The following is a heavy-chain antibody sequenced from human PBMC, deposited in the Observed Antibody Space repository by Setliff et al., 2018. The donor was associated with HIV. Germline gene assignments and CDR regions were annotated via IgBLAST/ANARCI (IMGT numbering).Heavy chain of an antibody. CDR1: RFTFSNNA. CDR2: IGAPAYPT. V-gene: IGHV3-23*01. J-gene: IGHJ5*02. Sequence: GGSLRLSCVASRFTFSNNAMGWVRQAPGKGLERIPTIGAPAYPTYYADSVKGRFTISRDNSNNMLFLQMHSLRTEDTAVDYCARSGGDCRGISCYSLWFDPWGHGTLVTVSS. D-gene: IGHD2-15*01. CDR3: ARSGGDCRGISCYSLWFDP.